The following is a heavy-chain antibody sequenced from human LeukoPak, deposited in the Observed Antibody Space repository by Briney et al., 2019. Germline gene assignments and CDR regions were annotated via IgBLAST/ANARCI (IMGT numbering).Heavy chain of an antibody. D-gene: IGHD3-22*01. J-gene: IGHJ5*01. Sequence: PGGSLRLSCAASGSAFSAYEMNWVRQAPGKGLEWVSYISGTDTTTYYADSVKGRFTISRDNARNSLYLQMNSLRAEDTALYYCTTLGYHLDSWGQGTLVTVSS. V-gene: IGHV3-48*03. CDR3: TTLGYHLDS. CDR2: ISGTDTTT. CDR1: GSAFSAYE.